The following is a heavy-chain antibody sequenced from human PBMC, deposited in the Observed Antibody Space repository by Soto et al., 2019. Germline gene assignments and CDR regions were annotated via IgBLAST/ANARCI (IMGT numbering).Heavy chain of an antibody. CDR2: ISAYNGNT. J-gene: IGHJ4*02. Sequence: ASVKVSCKASGYTFTSYGISWVRQAPGQGLEWMGWISAYNGNTNYAQKLQGRVTLTRDTSARTVYMELSSLRPDDTAIYYCARDRDTTRVTTGADYWGRGTRVTVSS. D-gene: IGHD4-17*01. CDR1: GYTFTSYG. CDR3: ARDRDTTRVTTGADY. V-gene: IGHV1-18*01.